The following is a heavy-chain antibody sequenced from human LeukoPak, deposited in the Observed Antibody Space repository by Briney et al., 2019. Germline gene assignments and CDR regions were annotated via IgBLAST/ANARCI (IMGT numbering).Heavy chain of an antibody. J-gene: IGHJ4*02. CDR3: ARDSTPAHY. CDR1: GYNFIGNY. D-gene: IGHD4-23*01. Sequence: GASVKVSCKASGYNFIGNYKYWVRQAPGQGLEWMGWINPNSGGTQYAQKFQGRVTMTRDTSISTAYMELSRLRSDDTAVYYCARDSTPAHYWGQGTLVTVSS. CDR2: INPNSGGT. V-gene: IGHV1-2*02.